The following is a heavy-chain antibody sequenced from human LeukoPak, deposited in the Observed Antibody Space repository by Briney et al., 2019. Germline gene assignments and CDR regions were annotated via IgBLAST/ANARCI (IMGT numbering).Heavy chain of an antibody. Sequence: GGSLRLSCAASGFTFSGYWMSWVRQAPGKGLEWVSYITSTGSGIYYADSVKGRFAISRNNAKNSLNLQMNSLRAEDTAVYYCARRTITAGFGFDYWGQGTLVTVSS. CDR3: ARRTITAGFGFDY. CDR1: GFTFSGYW. V-gene: IGHV3-48*03. CDR2: ITSTGSGI. D-gene: IGHD5-12*01. J-gene: IGHJ4*02.